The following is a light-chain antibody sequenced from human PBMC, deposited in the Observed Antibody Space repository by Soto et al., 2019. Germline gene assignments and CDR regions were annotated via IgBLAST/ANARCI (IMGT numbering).Light chain of an antibody. CDR1: QTISSW. J-gene: IGKJ1*01. Sequence: DIQMTQSPSTLSGSVGDRVTITCRASQTISSWLAWYQQKPGKAPKLLIYKASTLKSGVPSRFSGSGSGTEFTLTSSSLQPDDFATYSCQHYNSYSEAVGQGTKVELQ. V-gene: IGKV1-5*03. CDR3: QHYNSYSEA. CDR2: KAS.